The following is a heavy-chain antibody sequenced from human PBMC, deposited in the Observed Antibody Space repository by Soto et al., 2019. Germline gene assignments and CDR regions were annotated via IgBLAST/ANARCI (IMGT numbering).Heavy chain of an antibody. CDR3: AKATYYYDSSGYYPFDY. D-gene: IGHD3-22*01. J-gene: IGHJ4*02. CDR2: ISGSDTST. V-gene: IGHV3-23*01. CDR1: GFTFSSYA. Sequence: GGSLRLSCAASGFTFSSYAMSWVRQAPGKGLEWVSSISGSDTSTYYADSVKGRFTISRDNSKNTLYLQMNSLRAEDTAVYYCAKATYYYDSSGYYPFDYWGQGTLVTVSS.